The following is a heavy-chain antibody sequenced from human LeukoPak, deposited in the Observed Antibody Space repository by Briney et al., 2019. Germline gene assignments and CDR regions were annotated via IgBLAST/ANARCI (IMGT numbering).Heavy chain of an antibody. CDR3: AKDSIPADSSGYSDY. D-gene: IGHD3-22*01. V-gene: IGHV3-48*03. CDR1: GFTFSSYE. J-gene: IGHJ4*02. CDR2: ISASGQTI. Sequence: GGSLRLSCAASGFTFSSYEMNWVRQAPGKALEWVSYISASGQTIYYADSVKGRFTISRDNSKNTLYLQMNSLRAEDTAVYYCAKDSIPADSSGYSDYWGQGTLVTVSS.